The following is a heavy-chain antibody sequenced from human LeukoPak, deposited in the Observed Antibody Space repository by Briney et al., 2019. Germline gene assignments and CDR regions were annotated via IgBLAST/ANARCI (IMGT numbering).Heavy chain of an antibody. J-gene: IGHJ5*02. CDR3: ARGLEWLTRRHNWFDP. CDR1: GYTFTSYS. V-gene: IGHV1-18*01. CDR2: ISAYNGNT. D-gene: IGHD3-3*01. Sequence: GASVKVSCNASGYTFTSYSFSWVRQAPGQGLEWMGWISAYNGNTNYAQKFQGRVTMTTDTSTRTAYMELRSLRSDDTAVYYCARGLEWLTRRHNWFDPWGQGTLVTVSS.